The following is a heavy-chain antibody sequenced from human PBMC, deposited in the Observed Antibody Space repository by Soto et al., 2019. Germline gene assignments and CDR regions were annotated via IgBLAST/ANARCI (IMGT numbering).Heavy chain of an antibody. D-gene: IGHD5-12*01. CDR3: AREDGYNSYYFDY. CDR1: GFTVSSNY. J-gene: IGHJ4*02. Sequence: EVQLVETGGGLIQPGGSLRLSCAASGFTVSSNYMSWVRQAPGRGLEWVSVIYSGGSTYYADSVKGRFTISRDNSKNALYVQMNSLRAEDTPVYYCAREDGYNSYYFDYWGQGTLVTVSS. CDR2: IYSGGST. V-gene: IGHV3-53*02.